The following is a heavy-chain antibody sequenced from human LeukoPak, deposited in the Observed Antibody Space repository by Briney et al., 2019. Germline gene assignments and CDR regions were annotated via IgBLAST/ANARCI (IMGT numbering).Heavy chain of an antibody. CDR2: ISNNSSTI. CDR3: ARGPPLFDP. Sequence: GGSLRLSCAASGFTFSSYNMNWVRQAPGKGLEWVSYISNNSSTIYYADSVKGRFTISRDNAKNSLYLLMNSLRAEDTAVYYCARGPPLFDPWGQGTLVAVSS. V-gene: IGHV3-48*04. CDR1: GFTFSSYN. J-gene: IGHJ5*02.